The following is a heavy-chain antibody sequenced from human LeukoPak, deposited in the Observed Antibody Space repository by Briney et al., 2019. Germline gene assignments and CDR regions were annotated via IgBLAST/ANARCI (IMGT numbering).Heavy chain of an antibody. CDR3: ARSRGYSGYAYDAFDI. CDR1: GGSISSSNW. J-gene: IGHJ3*02. D-gene: IGHD5-12*01. CDR2: IYHSGST. Sequence: PSGTLSLTCAVSGGSISSSNWWSWVRQPPGKGLEWIGEIYHSGSTNYNPSLKSRVTTSVDKSKNQFSLKLSSVTAADTAMYYCARSRGYSGYAYDAFDIWGQGTMVTVSS. V-gene: IGHV4-4*02.